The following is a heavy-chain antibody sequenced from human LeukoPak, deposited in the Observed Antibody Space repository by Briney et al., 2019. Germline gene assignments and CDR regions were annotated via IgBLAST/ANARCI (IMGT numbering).Heavy chain of an antibody. CDR1: GLSFSGHY. CDR3: ARGRYVTTRGGAAAGFLDY. V-gene: IGHV4-34*01. CDR2: INHGGST. Sequence: SETLSRTSAVSGLSFSGHYWNWIRQPQGKGLVWIVEINHGGSTNYNPSLKSLVTISVDTSQKHFSLRLSSVTAADTAVYYCARGRYVTTRGGAAAGFLDYWGQGTLVTVST. D-gene: IGHD6-13*01. J-gene: IGHJ4*02.